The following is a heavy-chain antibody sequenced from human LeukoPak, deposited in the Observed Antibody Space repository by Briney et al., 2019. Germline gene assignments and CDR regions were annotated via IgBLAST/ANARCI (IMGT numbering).Heavy chain of an antibody. J-gene: IGHJ4*02. Sequence: GGSLRLSCAASGFTFSSYAMSWVRQAPGKGLEWVSAISGSGGSTYYADSVKGRFTISRDNSKNTLYLQMNSLRAEDTAVYYCTRPYYYDSSGYYDDYRGQGTLVTVSS. V-gene: IGHV3-23*01. CDR1: GFTFSSYA. CDR3: TRPYYYDSSGYYDDY. D-gene: IGHD3-22*01. CDR2: ISGSGGST.